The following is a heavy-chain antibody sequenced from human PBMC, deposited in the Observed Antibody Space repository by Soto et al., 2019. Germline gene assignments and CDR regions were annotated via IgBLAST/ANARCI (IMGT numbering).Heavy chain of an antibody. Sequence: GGSLRLSCAASGFTFSSYAMSWVRQAPGKGLEWVSAISGSGGSTYYADSVKGRFTISRDNSKNTLYLQMNSLRAEDTAVYYCAKDQDCSGGSCHAEYFQHWGQGNLVTVSS. CDR2: ISGSGGST. D-gene: IGHD2-15*01. V-gene: IGHV3-23*01. CDR3: AKDQDCSGGSCHAEYFQH. J-gene: IGHJ1*01. CDR1: GFTFSSYA.